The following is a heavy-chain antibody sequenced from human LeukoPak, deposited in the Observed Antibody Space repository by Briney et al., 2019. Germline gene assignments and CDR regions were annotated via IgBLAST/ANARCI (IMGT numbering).Heavy chain of an antibody. CDR3: AKDGVGATPLDY. CDR2: IRYDGSNK. D-gene: IGHD1-26*01. V-gene: IGHV3-30*02. CDR1: GFTFSSYG. Sequence: GGSLRLSCAASGFTFSSYGMHWVRQAPGKGLEWVAFIRYDGSNKYYADSVKVRFTISRDNSKNTLYLQMNSLRAEDTAVYYCAKDGVGATPLDYWGQGTLVTVSS. J-gene: IGHJ4*02.